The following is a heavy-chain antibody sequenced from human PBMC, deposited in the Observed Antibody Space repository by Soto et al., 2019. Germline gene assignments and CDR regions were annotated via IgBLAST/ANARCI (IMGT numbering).Heavy chain of an antibody. Sequence: QVQLVQSGAEVKKPGASVKVSCKASGYTFTSYGISWVRQAPGQGLEWMGWISAYNGNTNYAQKLQVRVTMTTDTSTSTPYMELRSRRADDTAVYYCAGVAYDSSGYWCYWGQRTLVTVSS. CDR1: GYTFTSYG. CDR2: ISAYNGNT. D-gene: IGHD3-22*01. J-gene: IGHJ4*02. CDR3: AGVAYDSSGYWCY. V-gene: IGHV1-18*01.